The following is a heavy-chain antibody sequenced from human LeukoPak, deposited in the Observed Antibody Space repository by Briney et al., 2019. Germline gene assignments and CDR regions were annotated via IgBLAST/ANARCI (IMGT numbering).Heavy chain of an antibody. CDR1: GGSISSSSYY. D-gene: IGHD3-10*01. CDR3: ARRNTYGSGSYHNI. Sequence: SETLSLTCTVSGGSISSSSYYWGWIRQPPGKGLEWIGSIYYSGSTYYNPPLKSRVTISVDTSKNQFSLKLSSVTAADTAVYYCARRNTYGSGSYHNIWGQGTLVTVSS. CDR2: IYYSGST. V-gene: IGHV4-39*01. J-gene: IGHJ4*02.